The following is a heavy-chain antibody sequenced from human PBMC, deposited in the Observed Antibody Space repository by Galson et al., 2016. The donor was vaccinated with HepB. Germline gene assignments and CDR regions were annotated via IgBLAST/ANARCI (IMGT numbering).Heavy chain of an antibody. CDR1: GYTFTNYA. J-gene: IGHJ5*02. D-gene: IGHD3-22*01. V-gene: IGHV1-3*01. CDR2: INAGNGNT. Sequence: SVKVSCKASGYTFTNYALHWVRQAPGQRLEWMGWINAGNGNTKYSQKFQGRVTITRDTSASTAYMELSSLRSEDTAVYYCVRDHYDSSGYPYNWFDPWGQETLVTVSS. CDR3: VRDHYDSSGYPYNWFDP.